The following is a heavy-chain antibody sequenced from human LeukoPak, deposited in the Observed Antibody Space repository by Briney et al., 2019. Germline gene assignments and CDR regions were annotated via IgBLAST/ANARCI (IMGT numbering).Heavy chain of an antibody. CDR3: ANLTPDSTTPTDF. J-gene: IGHJ4*02. Sequence: PGGSLRLSCAASGFTFSAYDLSWIRQAQGQGLEWVAAISRSGSTPYYTASVKGRFTISRDNSKNTPFLQMNSLRAGDTAVYYCANLTPDSTTPTDFRGQGTLVTVSS. D-gene: IGHD1-1*01. CDR2: ISRSGSTP. V-gene: IGHV3-23*01. CDR1: GFTFSAYD.